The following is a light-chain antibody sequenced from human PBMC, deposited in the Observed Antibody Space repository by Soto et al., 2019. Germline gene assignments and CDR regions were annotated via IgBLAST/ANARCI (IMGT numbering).Light chain of an antibody. J-gene: IGKJ4*01. V-gene: IGKV3-20*01. CDR1: QSVSSNY. CDR3: QKFEGT. Sequence: EIVLTQSPGTLSLSPGERATLSCRASQSVSSNYLAWYQQKPGQAPRLLIYGASSRATGIPDRFSGSGSGTAFTLTISRLEPDDFAGYSCQKFEGTFGGGTKVEIK. CDR2: GAS.